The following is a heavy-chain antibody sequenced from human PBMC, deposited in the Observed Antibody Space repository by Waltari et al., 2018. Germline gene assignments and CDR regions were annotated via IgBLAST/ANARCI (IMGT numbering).Heavy chain of an antibody. V-gene: IGHV5-10-1*03. CDR3: ARSGYSSSHYYYYGMDV. CDR2: IDPSDSYT. J-gene: IGHJ6*02. CDR1: GYSFTSYW. Sequence: EVQLVQSGAEVKKPGESLRISCKGSGYSFTSYWISWVRQMPGKGLEWMGRIDPSDSYTNYSPSFQGHVTISADKSISTAYLQWSSLKASDTAMYYCARSGYSSSHYYYYGMDVWGQGTTVTVSS. D-gene: IGHD6-13*01.